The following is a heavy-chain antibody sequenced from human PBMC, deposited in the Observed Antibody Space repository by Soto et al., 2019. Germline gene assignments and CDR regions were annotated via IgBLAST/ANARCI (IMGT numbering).Heavy chain of an antibody. J-gene: IGHJ4*02. CDR3: TRQARYYYDSSGYYRIDLTHFDY. CDR1: GFTFGDYA. Sequence: SLRLSCTASGFTFGDYAMSWFRQDPGKGLEWVGFIISKAYGGTTGYAASVKGRFTISRDDSKSIAYLQMNSLKTQDTAVYYCTRQARYYYDSSGYYRIDLTHFDYWGQGTLVPVSS. V-gene: IGHV3-49*03. CDR2: IISKAYGGTT. D-gene: IGHD3-22*01.